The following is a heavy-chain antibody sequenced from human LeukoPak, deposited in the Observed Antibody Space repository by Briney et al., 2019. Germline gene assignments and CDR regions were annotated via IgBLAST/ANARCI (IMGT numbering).Heavy chain of an antibody. CDR2: ISSISNHI. D-gene: IGHD2-2*01. J-gene: IGHJ4*02. CDR1: GFTFSSYS. Sequence: GGSLRLSCAASGFTFSSYSMNWVRQAPGKGLEWVSSISSISNHIYYADSVKGRFTISRDNAKNSLYPQMNSLRAEDTAVYYCAKVLYGGVVVVPAAMISFDYWGQGTLVTVSS. CDR3: AKVLYGGVVVVPAAMISFDY. V-gene: IGHV3-21*04.